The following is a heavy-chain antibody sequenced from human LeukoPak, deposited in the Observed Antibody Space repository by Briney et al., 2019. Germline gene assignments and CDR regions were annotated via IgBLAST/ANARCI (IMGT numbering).Heavy chain of an antibody. CDR3: AKDEDYYDSSLTDY. J-gene: IGHJ4*02. CDR1: GGTFSSYA. D-gene: IGHD3-22*01. V-gene: IGHV1-69*01. CDR2: IIPIFGTA. Sequence: GSSVKVSCKASGGTFSSYAISWVRQAPGQGLEWMGGIIPIFGTANYAQKFQGRVTITADESTSTAYMELSSLRSEDTAVYYCAKDEDYYDSSLTDYWGQGTLVTVSS.